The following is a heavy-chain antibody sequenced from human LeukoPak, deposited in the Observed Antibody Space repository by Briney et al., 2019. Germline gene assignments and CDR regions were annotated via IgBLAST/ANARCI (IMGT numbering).Heavy chain of an antibody. CDR1: GFTFSSYT. V-gene: IGHV3-23*01. Sequence: GSLRLSCAASGFTFSSYTMSWVRQAPGKGLEWVSTIPTSDGNTYYADSVKGRFTVSRDNSKNTLFLQMNSLRAEDTAVYYCAKDGGLWVSAHWGDSWGRGTLVTVSS. CDR2: IPTSDGNT. D-gene: IGHD7-27*01. CDR3: AKDGGLWVSAHWGDS. J-gene: IGHJ4*02.